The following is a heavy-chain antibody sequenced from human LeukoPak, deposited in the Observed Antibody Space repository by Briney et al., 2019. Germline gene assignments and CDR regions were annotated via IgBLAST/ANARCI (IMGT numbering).Heavy chain of an antibody. Sequence: TGGSLRLSCAASGFIFNDYAMHWVRQAPGRGLEWVCLISGDGDSTYYIGSVKGRFTISRDNRKNSLFLQMNSLRTEDTALYYCAKDILLSAAGTREDYWGQGTLVTVSS. D-gene: IGHD3-9*01. CDR3: AKDILLSAAGTREDY. J-gene: IGHJ4*02. CDR1: GFIFNDYA. V-gene: IGHV3-43*02. CDR2: ISGDGDST.